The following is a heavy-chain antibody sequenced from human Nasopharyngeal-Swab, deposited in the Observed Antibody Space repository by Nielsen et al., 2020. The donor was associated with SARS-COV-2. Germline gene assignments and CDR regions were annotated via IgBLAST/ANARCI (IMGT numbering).Heavy chain of an antibody. CDR1: GFTFDDYA. Sequence: SLKISCAASGFTFDDYAMHWVRQAPGKGLEWVSGISWNSGSIGYADSVKGRFTISRDNVENSLYLQMTNLRTEDTALYYCAKDIGWLSGGSDIWGQGTMVTVSS. CDR2: ISWNSGSI. J-gene: IGHJ3*02. CDR3: AKDIGWLSGGSDI. D-gene: IGHD2-8*02. V-gene: IGHV3-9*01.